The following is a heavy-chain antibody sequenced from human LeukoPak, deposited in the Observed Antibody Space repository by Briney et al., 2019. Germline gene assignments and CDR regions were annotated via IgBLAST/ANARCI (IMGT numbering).Heavy chain of an antibody. D-gene: IGHD3-10*01. Sequence: SQTLSLTCAISGDSVSSNSAAWNWVRQSPSRGLEWLGRTYYRSKWYNDYAVSGKSRITINPDTSKNQFSPQLNSVTPEDTAVYYCARDHLLRRGGPFGPWGQGTLVTVSS. CDR2: TYYRSKWYN. CDR1: GDSVSSNSAA. CDR3: ARDHLLRRGGPFGP. V-gene: IGHV6-1*01. J-gene: IGHJ5*02.